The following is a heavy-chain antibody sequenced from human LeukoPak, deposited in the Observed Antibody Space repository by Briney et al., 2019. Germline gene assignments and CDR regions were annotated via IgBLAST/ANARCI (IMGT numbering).Heavy chain of an antibody. CDR3: TLYGGNDDY. CDR2: ISGSGGST. V-gene: IGHV3-23*01. Sequence: GGSLRLSCAASGFTFSSYAMSWVRQAPGKGLEWASAISGSGGSTYYADSVKGRFTISRDNSKNTLYLQMNSLRAEDTAVYYCTLYGGNDDYWGQGTLVTVSS. CDR1: GFTFSSYA. J-gene: IGHJ4*02. D-gene: IGHD4-23*01.